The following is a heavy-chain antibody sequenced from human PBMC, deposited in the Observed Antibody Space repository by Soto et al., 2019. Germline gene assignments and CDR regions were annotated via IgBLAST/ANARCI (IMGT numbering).Heavy chain of an antibody. Sequence: GGSLRLSCAASGFTFSSYAMSWVRQAPGKGLEWVLAISGSGGSTYYADSVKGRFTISRDNSKNTLYLQMNSLRAEDTAVYYCAKRFDFWSGGFDYWGQGTLVTVSS. CDR3: AKRFDFWSGGFDY. CDR2: ISGSGGST. D-gene: IGHD3-3*01. CDR1: GFTFSSYA. V-gene: IGHV3-23*01. J-gene: IGHJ4*02.